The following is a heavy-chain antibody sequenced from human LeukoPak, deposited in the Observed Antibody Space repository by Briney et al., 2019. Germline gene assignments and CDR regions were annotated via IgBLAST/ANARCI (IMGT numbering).Heavy chain of an antibody. V-gene: IGHV4-39*07. CDR3: ARVQYYYDSSGYWKEPRGAFDI. CDR1: GGSISSSSYY. D-gene: IGHD3-22*01. J-gene: IGHJ3*02. Sequence: SETLSLTCTVSGGSISSSSYYWSWIRQPPGKGLEWIGSIYHSGSTYYNPSLRSRVTITVNTSKNQFSLKLSSVTAADTAVYYCARVQYYYDSSGYWKEPRGAFDIWGQGTMVTVSS. CDR2: IYHSGST.